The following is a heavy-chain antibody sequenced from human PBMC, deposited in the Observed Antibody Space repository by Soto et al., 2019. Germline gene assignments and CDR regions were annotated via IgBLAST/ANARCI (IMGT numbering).Heavy chain of an antibody. CDR3: AREDQSVIRAATRHYYYGMDV. J-gene: IGHJ6*02. Sequence: QVQLVQSGAEVKRPGSSVKVSCKASGGTFSNYAISWVRQAPGQGLEWMGGIIPIFGPANYAQNFQDRVTINADESTSTAYMELNSLRFEDTAVYYCAREDQSVIRAATRHYYYGMDVWGQGTTVTVSS. D-gene: IGHD6-13*01. CDR2: IIPIFGPA. CDR1: GGTFSNYA. V-gene: IGHV1-69*01.